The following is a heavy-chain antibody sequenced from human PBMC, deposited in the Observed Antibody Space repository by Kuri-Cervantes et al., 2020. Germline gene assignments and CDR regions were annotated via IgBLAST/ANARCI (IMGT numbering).Heavy chain of an antibody. CDR3: AKDPPPNCGADCYHYFDY. J-gene: IGHJ4*02. D-gene: IGHD2-21*02. CDR1: GFTFSSYW. V-gene: IGHV3-23*01. Sequence: GESLKISCAASGFTFSSYWMSWVRQAPGKGLEWVSAIGGDGGSIWVSAFSGGGGSTYYADSVKGRFTISRDNSRSTVYLQMNSLRVEDTAVYYCAKDPPPNCGADCYHYFDYWGQGTLVTVSS. CDR2: IGGDGGSIWVSAFSGGGGST.